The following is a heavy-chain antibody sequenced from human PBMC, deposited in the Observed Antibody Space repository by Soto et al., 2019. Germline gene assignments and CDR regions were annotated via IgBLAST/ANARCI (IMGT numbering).Heavy chain of an antibody. V-gene: IGHV4-39*07. CDR2: VYYSGTT. Sequence: LSLTCSVSGDSIRSSSYYWDWIRQSPRKGLEWVGSVYYSGTTYYNPSLKSRVSISVDTSKNQFSLKLSSVTAADTAVYYCARDDGYSSSWYGAWGAFDIWGQGTMVTVSS. J-gene: IGHJ3*02. D-gene: IGHD6-13*01. CDR1: GDSIRSSSYY. CDR3: ARDDGYSSSWYGAWGAFDI.